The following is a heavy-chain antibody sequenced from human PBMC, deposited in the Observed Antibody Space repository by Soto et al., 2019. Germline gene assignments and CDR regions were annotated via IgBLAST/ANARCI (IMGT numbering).Heavy chain of an antibody. CDR2: ISSSTSHT. V-gene: IGHV3-11*05. Sequence: PGGSLRLSCAVSGFTFSDYYMTWIRQAPGKGLEWVSYISSSTSHTNYADSVKGRFTISRDNAKNSLFLQMNSLRAEDTAVYYCARDRGAAADYFDFWGQGTLVTVSS. CDR1: GFTFSDYY. J-gene: IGHJ4*02. D-gene: IGHD6-13*01. CDR3: ARDRGAAADYFDF.